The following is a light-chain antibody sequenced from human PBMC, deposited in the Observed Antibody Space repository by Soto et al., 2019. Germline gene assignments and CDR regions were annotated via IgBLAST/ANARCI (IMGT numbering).Light chain of an antibody. CDR3: SSYTGSSTSVI. J-gene: IGLJ2*01. CDR1: SSDVGTYNY. CDR2: DVS. V-gene: IGLV2-14*03. Sequence: QSALTQPASVSGSPGQSITISCTGTSSDVGTYNYVSWYQQHPGKAPKVMIYDVSNRPSGVSNRFSGSKSGNTASLTISWLQAEDEADYYCSSYTGSSTSVIFGGGTKLTVL.